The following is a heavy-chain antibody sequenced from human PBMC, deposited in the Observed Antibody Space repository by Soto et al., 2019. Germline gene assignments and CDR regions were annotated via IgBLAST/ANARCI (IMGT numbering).Heavy chain of an antibody. CDR3: ARTWWGYDFWSGYYTEGGFDY. CDR1: GVSISSSSYY. D-gene: IGHD3-3*01. V-gene: IGHV4-39*01. CDR2: IYYSGST. Sequence: SETLSLTCTVSGVSISSSSYYWGWIRQPPGKGLEWIGSIYYSGSTYYNPSLKSRVTISVDTSKNQFSLKLSSVTAADTAVYYCARTWWGYDFWSGYYTEGGFDYWGQGTLVTVSS. J-gene: IGHJ4*02.